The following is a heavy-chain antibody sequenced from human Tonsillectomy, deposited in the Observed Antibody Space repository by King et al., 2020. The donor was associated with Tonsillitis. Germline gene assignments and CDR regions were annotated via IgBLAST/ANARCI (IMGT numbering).Heavy chain of an antibody. CDR1: GFTFSSYA. D-gene: IGHD5-18*01. V-gene: IGHV3-23*04. J-gene: IGHJ4*02. CDR2: ISGSDNSS. Sequence: VQLVESGGGLVQPGGSLRLSCAASGFTFSSYAMSWVRQAPGKGLEWVSAISGSDNSSYYADSVKGRFTISRDNSKNTLYLQMNSLRAEDTAVYYCANSAWIQLWFALDYWGQGTLVTVSS. CDR3: ANSAWIQLWFALDY.